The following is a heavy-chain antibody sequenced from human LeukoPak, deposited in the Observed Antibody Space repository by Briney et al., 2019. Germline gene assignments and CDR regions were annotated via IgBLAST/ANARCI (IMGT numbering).Heavy chain of an antibody. J-gene: IGHJ4*02. CDR1: GFTFSSYA. CDR3: ARDRGYSGSYFGY. Sequence: GRSLRLSCAASGFTFSSYAMHWVRQAPGKGLEWVAVISYDGSNKYYADSVKGRFTISRDNSKNTLYQQMNSLRAEDTAVYYCARDRGYSGSYFGYWGREPWSPSPQ. D-gene: IGHD1-26*01. V-gene: IGHV3-30-3*01. CDR2: ISYDGSNK.